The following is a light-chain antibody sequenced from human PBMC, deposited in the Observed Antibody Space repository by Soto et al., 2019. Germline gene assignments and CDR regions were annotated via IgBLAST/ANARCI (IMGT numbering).Light chain of an antibody. CDR2: AAS. CDR1: QDISSW. J-gene: IGKJ1*01. Sequence: DIQMTQSPSSVSASVGDRVTITCRASQDISSWVAWYQQKPGKAPKLLIYAASSLQSGVPSRFSGSGSGTDFTLTISSLQPEDFATYYCLQGGTFGQGTKVEIK. V-gene: IGKV1-12*01. CDR3: LQGGT.